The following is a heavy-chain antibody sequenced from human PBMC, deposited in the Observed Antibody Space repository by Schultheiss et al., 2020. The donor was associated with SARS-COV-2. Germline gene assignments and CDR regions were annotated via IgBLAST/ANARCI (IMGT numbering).Heavy chain of an antibody. CDR3: ARGRRAISKLAPNWFDP. D-gene: IGHD3-3*01. J-gene: IGHJ5*02. CDR1: GGSVSSRNYY. Sequence: SQTLSLTCSVSGGSVSSRNYYWSWIRQPPGKGLEWIGYIYDSGSTYYNPSLKSRVTISVDTSKNQFSLKLSSVTAADTAVYYCARGRRAISKLAPNWFDPWGQGTLVTVSS. CDR2: IYDSGST. V-gene: IGHV4-61*01.